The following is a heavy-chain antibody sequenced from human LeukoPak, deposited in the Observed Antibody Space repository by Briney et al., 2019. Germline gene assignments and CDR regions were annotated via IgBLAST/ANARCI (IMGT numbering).Heavy chain of an antibody. Sequence: GGSLRLSCAASGFTFSSYAMSWVRQAPGKGLEWVSSISSSSSYIYYADSVKGRFTISRDNAKNSLYLQMNSLRAEDTAVYYCASLHHGDFWGQGTLVTVSS. CDR3: ASLHHGDF. V-gene: IGHV3-21*01. J-gene: IGHJ4*02. CDR1: GFTFSSYA. CDR2: ISSSSSYI.